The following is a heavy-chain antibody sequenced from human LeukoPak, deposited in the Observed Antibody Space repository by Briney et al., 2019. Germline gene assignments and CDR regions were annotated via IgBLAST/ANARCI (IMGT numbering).Heavy chain of an antibody. Sequence: RGSLRLSCAGSGFTFANYAMVWVRQTPGKGLQWVSAISGSGGNTFYADSVQGRFTMSRDNSKNTLYLHMNSLRAEDTAVYYCAKDPNGDYVGAFDFQRWGQGTQVTVSS. CDR1: GFTFANYA. V-gene: IGHV3-23*01. J-gene: IGHJ1*01. CDR3: AKDPNGDYVGAFDFQR. CDR2: ISGSGGNT. D-gene: IGHD4-17*01.